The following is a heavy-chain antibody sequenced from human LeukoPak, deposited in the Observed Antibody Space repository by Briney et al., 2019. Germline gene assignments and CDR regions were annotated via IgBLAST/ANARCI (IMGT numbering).Heavy chain of an antibody. CDR1: GYTFTSYA. CDR3: AREFNEEAVAGTRVYHYYYFDY. D-gene: IGHD6-19*01. Sequence: GASVKVSCKASGYTFTSYAIHWVRQAPGQRLEWMGWINAGNGNTKYSQKFQGRVTITRDTSASTAYMELSSLRSEDTAVYYCAREFNEEAVAGTRVYHYYYFDYWGQGTLVTVSS. V-gene: IGHV1-3*01. CDR2: INAGNGNT. J-gene: IGHJ4*02.